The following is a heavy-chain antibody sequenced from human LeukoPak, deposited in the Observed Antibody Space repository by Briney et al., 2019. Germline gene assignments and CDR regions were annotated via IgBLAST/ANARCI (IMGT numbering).Heavy chain of an antibody. J-gene: IGHJ3*02. CDR3: AGGLYSYGPLTAFDI. D-gene: IGHD5-18*01. Sequence: GGSLRLSCAASGFTFSSYEMNWVRQAPGKGLEWVSSISSSSSYIYYADSVKGRFTISRDNAKNSLYLQMNSLRAEDTAVYYCAGGLYSYGPLTAFDIWGQETMVTVSS. V-gene: IGHV3-21*01. CDR2: ISSSSSYI. CDR1: GFTFSSYE.